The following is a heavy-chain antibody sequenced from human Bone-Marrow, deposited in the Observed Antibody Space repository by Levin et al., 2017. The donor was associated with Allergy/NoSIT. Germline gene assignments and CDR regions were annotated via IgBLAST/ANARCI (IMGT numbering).Heavy chain of an antibody. CDR1: GFPLSSYW. Sequence: GESLKISCAASGFPLSSYWIHWVRQVPGKGLVWVSRINTDGSSTSYADSVKGRFTISRDNAKNTLYLQMNSLRTEDTAVYFCVRGYCSGGSCNEGGFDYWGQGTLVTVSS. D-gene: IGHD2-15*01. CDR3: VRGYCSGGSCNEGGFDY. J-gene: IGHJ4*02. CDR2: INTDGSST. V-gene: IGHV3-74*01.